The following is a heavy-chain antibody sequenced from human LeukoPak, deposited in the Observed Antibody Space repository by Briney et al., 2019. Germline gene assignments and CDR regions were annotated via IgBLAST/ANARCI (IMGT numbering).Heavy chain of an antibody. CDR2: IKSDGST. Sequence: PGGSLRLSCAASGFTFCIYWMHWVRQAPGKGLVWVSRIKSDGSTNYADSVKGRFTISGDNAKNTVSPKMNSLRDEDTGVYYCARAPSEIGGYYPEYFRHWGQGTLVTVSS. V-gene: IGHV3-74*01. CDR3: ARAPSEIGGYYPEYFRH. D-gene: IGHD3-22*01. CDR1: GFTFCIYW. J-gene: IGHJ1*01.